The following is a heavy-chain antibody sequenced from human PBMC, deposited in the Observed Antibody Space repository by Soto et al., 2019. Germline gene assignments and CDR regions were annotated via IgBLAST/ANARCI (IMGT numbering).Heavy chain of an antibody. V-gene: IGHV3-30*18. CDR1: GFTFSSYG. CDR2: ISYDGSNK. Sequence: GGSLRLSCAASGFTFSSYGMHWVRQAPGKGLEWVAVISYDGSNKYYADSVKGRFTISRDNSKNTLYLQMNSLRAEDTAVYYCAKDRELDPFDYWGQGTLVTVSS. J-gene: IGHJ4*02. D-gene: IGHD1-1*01. CDR3: AKDRELDPFDY.